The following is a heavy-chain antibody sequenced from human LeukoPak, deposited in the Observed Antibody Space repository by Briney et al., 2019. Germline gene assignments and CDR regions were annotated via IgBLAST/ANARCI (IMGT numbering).Heavy chain of an antibody. CDR3: AREYSSGWTSDY. V-gene: IGHV3-74*01. Sequence: PGGSLRLSCAASGFTFSSHWMNWVRQAPGKGLVWVSRINSDGNYTTYADSVKGRFTISRDNAKNTLSLQMNSLRAEDTAVYYCAREYSSGWTSDYWGQGTLVTVSS. D-gene: IGHD6-19*01. CDR1: GFTFSSHW. J-gene: IGHJ4*02. CDR2: INSDGNYT.